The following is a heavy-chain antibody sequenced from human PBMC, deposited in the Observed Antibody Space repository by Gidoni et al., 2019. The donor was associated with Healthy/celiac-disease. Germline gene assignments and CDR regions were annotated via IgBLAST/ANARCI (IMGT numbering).Heavy chain of an antibody. CDR2: IIPIFGTA. CDR3: GAMVRGVLWGPVDY. Sequence: KKPGSSVNVSCKASGGPFSSYAISWVRQAPGQGLEWMGGIIPIFGTANYAQKFQGRVTITADESTSTAYMELSSLRSEDTAVYYCGAMVRGVLWGPVDYWGQGTLVTVSS. CDR1: GGPFSSYA. V-gene: IGHV1-69*01. J-gene: IGHJ4*02. D-gene: IGHD3-10*01.